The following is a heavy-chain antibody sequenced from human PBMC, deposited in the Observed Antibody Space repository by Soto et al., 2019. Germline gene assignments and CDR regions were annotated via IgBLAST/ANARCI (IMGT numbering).Heavy chain of an antibody. J-gene: IGHJ6*03. CDR1: GFTFSSYG. CDR2: IWYDGSNK. Sequence: QVQLVESGGGVVQPGRSLRLSCAASGFTFSSYGMHWVRQAPGKGLEWVAVIWYDGSNKYYADSVKGRFTISRDNSKNTLYLQMNSLRAEDTAVYYCARGLPGYYYCYMDVWGKGTTVTVSS. V-gene: IGHV3-33*01. CDR3: ARGLPGYYYCYMDV.